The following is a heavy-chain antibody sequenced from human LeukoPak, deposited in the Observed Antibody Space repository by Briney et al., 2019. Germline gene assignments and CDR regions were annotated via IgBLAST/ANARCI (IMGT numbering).Heavy chain of an antibody. CDR1: GFTFSSYS. CDR3: ARDSEPEYCSSTSCYYYYYYMDV. Sequence: GGSLRLSCAASGFTFSSYSMNWVRQAPGKGVEWVSSISSSSSYIYYADSVKGRFTISRDNAKNSLYLQMNSPRAEDTAVYYCARDSEPEYCSSTSCYYYYYYMDVWGKGTTVTISS. J-gene: IGHJ6*03. D-gene: IGHD2-2*01. V-gene: IGHV3-21*01. CDR2: ISSSSSYI.